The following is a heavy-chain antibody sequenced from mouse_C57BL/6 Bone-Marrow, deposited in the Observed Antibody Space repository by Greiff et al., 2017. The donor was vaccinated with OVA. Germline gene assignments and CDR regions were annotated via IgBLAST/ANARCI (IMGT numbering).Heavy chain of an antibody. J-gene: IGHJ2*01. V-gene: IGHV5-2*03. Sequence: EVKVEESGGGLVQPGESLKLSCESNEYEFPSHDMSWVRKTPEKRLELVAAINSDGGSTYYPDTMERRFIISRDNTKKTLYLQMSSLRSEDTALYYCASYYSNYEGYFDYWGQGTTLTVSS. CDR3: ASYYSNYEGYFDY. CDR1: EYEFPSHD. CDR2: INSDGGST. D-gene: IGHD2-5*01.